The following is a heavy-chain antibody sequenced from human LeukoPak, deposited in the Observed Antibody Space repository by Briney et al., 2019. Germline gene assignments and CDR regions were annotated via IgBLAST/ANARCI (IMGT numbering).Heavy chain of an antibody. D-gene: IGHD3-10*01. CDR2: IRYDGSNK. J-gene: IGHJ4*02. CDR1: GFTFSSYG. V-gene: IGHV3-30*02. Sequence: GGSLRLSCAASGFTFSSYGMHWVRQAPGKGLEWVAFIRYDGSNKYYADSVKGRFTISRDNSKNTLYLQMNSLRAEDTAVYYCAKDAVKYYYGSGSYYPFDYWGQGTLVTVSS. CDR3: AKDAVKYYYGSGSYYPFDY.